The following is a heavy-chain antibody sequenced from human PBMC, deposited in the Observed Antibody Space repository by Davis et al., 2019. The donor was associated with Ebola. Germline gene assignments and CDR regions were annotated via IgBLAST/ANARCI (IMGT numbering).Heavy chain of an antibody. CDR3: TTDRPYKYCTNGVCYGGDYYYYGMDV. V-gene: IGHV3-15*07. CDR1: GFTFSNAW. D-gene: IGHD2-8*01. Sequence: GESLKISCAASGFTFSNAWMNWVRQAPGKGLEWVGRIKSKTDGGTTDYAAPVKGRFTISRDDSKNTLYLQMNSLKTEDTAVYYCTTDRPYKYCTNGVCYGGDYYYYGMDVWGQGTTVTVSS. J-gene: IGHJ6*02. CDR2: IKSKTDGGTT.